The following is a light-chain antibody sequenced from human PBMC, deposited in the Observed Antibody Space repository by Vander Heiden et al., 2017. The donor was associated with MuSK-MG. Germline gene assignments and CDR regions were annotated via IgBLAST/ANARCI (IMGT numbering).Light chain of an antibody. J-gene: IGKJ4*01. Sequence: EIVLTQSPATLSLSPGERVNLSCRTSQSVGNYVAWYQQKPGQTPRLLMYDASQRDTGIPVRFSGSGYGTDFTLTISSREPEDFAVYYCQQLSDWRSLTFGGGTKVEIK. CDR1: QSVGNY. CDR3: QQLSDWRSLT. V-gene: IGKV3-11*01. CDR2: DAS.